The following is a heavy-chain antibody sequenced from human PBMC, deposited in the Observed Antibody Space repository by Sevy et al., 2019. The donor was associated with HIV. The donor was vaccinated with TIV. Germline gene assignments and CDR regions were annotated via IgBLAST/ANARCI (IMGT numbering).Heavy chain of an antibody. CDR3: ARAFRAAANHPGALFDP. CDR2: ISAYNGNT. J-gene: IGHJ5*02. V-gene: IGHV1-18*01. Sequence: ASVKVSCKASGYTFTSYGISWVRQAPGQGLEWMGWISAYNGNTNYAQKLQGRVTMTTDTSTSTAYMELRSLRSDDTAVYYCARAFRAAANHPGALFDPWGQGTLVTVSS. CDR1: GYTFTSYG. D-gene: IGHD6-13*01.